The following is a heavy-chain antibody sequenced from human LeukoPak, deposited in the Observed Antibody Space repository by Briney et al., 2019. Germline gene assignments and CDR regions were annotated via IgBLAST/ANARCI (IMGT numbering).Heavy chain of an antibody. D-gene: IGHD6-19*01. J-gene: IGHJ1*01. V-gene: IGHV1-46*01. CDR3: ARLYSSGWSAEYFQH. CDR1: GYTFTSYY. CDR2: INPSGGST. Sequence: ASVKVSCKASGYTFTSYYMHWVRQAPGQGLEWMGIINPSGGSTSYAQKFQGRVTMTRDTSTSTVYMELSSLRSEDTAAYYWARLYSSGWSAEYFQHWGQGTLVTVSS.